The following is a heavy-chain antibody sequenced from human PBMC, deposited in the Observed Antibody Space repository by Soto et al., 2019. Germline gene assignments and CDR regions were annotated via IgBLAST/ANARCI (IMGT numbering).Heavy chain of an antibody. CDR2: IYRDGTT. CDR3: ARSTLSWYVDLFY. D-gene: IGHD6-13*01. CDR1: GITVNSNY. V-gene: IGHV3-66*01. Sequence: EVQLVESGGDLVQPGGSLRLSCAASGITVNSNYMTWVRQAPGKGLEWVSVIYRDGTTYYADSVKGRFTISRDNSKNTLYLQMNSLRAEDTAVYYCARSTLSWYVDLFYWGQGTLVTVSS. J-gene: IGHJ4*02.